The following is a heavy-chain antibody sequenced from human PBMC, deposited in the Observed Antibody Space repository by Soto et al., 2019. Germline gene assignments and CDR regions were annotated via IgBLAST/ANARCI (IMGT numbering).Heavy chain of an antibody. CDR2: FHYSENT. CDR1: GGSISSGPYS. Sequence: QLQLQESGPGLVKPSETLSLTCTVSGGSISSGPYSWGWIRQPPGEGLEWIGTFHYSENTYYNPSLESRVTISVDTYKNQFSLKVTSVTVADTAIYYCARLGGYCSSISCYGFYGMDVWGQGTTVIVSS. CDR3: ARLGGYCSSISCYGFYGMDV. D-gene: IGHD2-2*01. J-gene: IGHJ6*02. V-gene: IGHV4-39*01.